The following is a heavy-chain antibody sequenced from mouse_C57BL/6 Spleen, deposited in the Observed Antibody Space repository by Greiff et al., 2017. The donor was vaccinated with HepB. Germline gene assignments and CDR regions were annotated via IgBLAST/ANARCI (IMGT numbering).Heavy chain of an antibody. V-gene: IGHV3-6*01. D-gene: IGHD1-3*01. CDR2: ISYDGSN. CDR3: AKSNFDV. CDR1: GYSITSGYY. Sequence: VQLQESGPGLVKPSQSLSLTCSVTGYSITSGYYWNWIRQFPGNKLEWMGYISYDGSNNYNPSLKNRISITRDTSKNQFFLKLNSVTTEDTATYYCAKSNFDVWGTGTTVTVSS. J-gene: IGHJ1*03.